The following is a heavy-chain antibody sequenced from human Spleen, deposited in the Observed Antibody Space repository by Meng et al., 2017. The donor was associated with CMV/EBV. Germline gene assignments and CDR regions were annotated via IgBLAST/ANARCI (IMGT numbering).Heavy chain of an antibody. CDR2: ISHDGSNT. V-gene: IGHV3-30*04. J-gene: IGHJ6*02. CDR1: GSTFRTSA. D-gene: IGHD1-7*01. CDR3: ARDRTGTSGFYYYYGMDV. Sequence: GESLKISCAASGSTFRTSALHWVRQAPGKGLEWVAVISHDGSNTFYRGSVRGRFTISRDNSKNTVYLQMNSLRVEDTAVYYCARDRTGTSGFYYYYGMDVWGQGTTVTVSS.